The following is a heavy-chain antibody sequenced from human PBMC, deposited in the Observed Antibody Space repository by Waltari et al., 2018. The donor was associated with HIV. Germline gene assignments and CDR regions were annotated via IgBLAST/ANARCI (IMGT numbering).Heavy chain of an antibody. J-gene: IGHJ6*02. Sequence: GFTFSSYGMHWVRQAPGKGLEWVAVISYDGSNKYYADSVKGRFTISRDNSKNTLYLQMNSLRAEDTAVYYCARVDTAMVYYYYYGMDVWGQGTTVTVSS. D-gene: IGHD5-18*01. V-gene: IGHV3-30*03. CDR1: GFTFSSYG. CDR2: ISYDGSNK. CDR3: ARVDTAMVYYYYYGMDV.